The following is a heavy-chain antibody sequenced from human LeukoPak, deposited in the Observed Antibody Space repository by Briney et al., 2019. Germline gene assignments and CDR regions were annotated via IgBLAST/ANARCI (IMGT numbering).Heavy chain of an antibody. V-gene: IGHV3-7*01. CDR3: ARGCSSTSCSGWFDP. CDR2: IKQDGSEK. D-gene: IGHD2-2*01. J-gene: IGHJ5*02. CDR1: GFTFGSYW. Sequence: GGSLRLSCAASGFTFGSYWMTWVRQAPGKGLEWVANIKQDGSEKNYVDSVKGRFTISRDNAKNSLDLRMSSLRAEDTAIYYCARGCSSTSCSGWFDPWGQGTLVTVSS.